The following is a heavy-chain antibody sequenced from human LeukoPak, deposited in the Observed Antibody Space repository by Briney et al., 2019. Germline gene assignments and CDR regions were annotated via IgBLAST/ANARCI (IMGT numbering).Heavy chain of an antibody. CDR1: GYTFTSYY. J-gene: IGHJ6*02. D-gene: IGHD2-2*01. CDR2: INPSGGST. V-gene: IGHV1-46*01. CDR3: ARVRSIRKEYQLLRTGMDV. Sequence: ASVKVSCKASGYTFTSYYMHWVRQAPGQGLEWMGIINPSGGSTSYAQKFQGRVTMTRNTSISTAYMELSSLRSGDTAVYYCARVRSIRKEYQLLRTGMDVWGQGTTVTVSS.